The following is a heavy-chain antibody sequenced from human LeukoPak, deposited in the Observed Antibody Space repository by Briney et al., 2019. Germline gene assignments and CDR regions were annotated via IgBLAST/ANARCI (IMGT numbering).Heavy chain of an antibody. CDR3: VSDLGRPGEGSGSYFRSFDY. CDR1: GFTFSSYE. J-gene: IGHJ4*02. CDR2: ISSSGSTI. Sequence: GGTPRLSCAASGFTFSSYEMNWVRQAPGNGLEWVSYISSSGSTIYYADSVKGRFTISRDNAKNSLYLQMNSLRAEDTAVYYCVSDLGRPGEGSGSYFRSFDYWGQGTLVTVSS. D-gene: IGHD3-10*01. V-gene: IGHV3-48*03.